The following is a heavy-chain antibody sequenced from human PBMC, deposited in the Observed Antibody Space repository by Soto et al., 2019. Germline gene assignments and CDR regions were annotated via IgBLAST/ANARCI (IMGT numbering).Heavy chain of an antibody. J-gene: IGHJ4*02. Sequence: PGESLKISCQGSGYSFTSYWINWVRQMPGKGLEWMGRIDPSDFDSDYSPSFQGRVTISIDRSISTAYLQWSSLKASDTAMYYCARSFGASDYFDSWGQGTLVTVSS. CDR3: ARSFGASDYFDS. D-gene: IGHD3-10*01. CDR1: GYSFTSYW. CDR2: IDPSDFDS. V-gene: IGHV5-10-1*01.